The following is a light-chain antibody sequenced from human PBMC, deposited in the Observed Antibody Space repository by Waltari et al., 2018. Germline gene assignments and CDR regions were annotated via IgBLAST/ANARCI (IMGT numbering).Light chain of an antibody. Sequence: EIVMTQSPTTLSVSPGKTATLSCTTSQTVGTKLAWYQQKPGQAPRLFCFGASTRATGLPARFSASGSGTEFSLTISSLQSEDSAVYFCQHYYNWPLTFGGGTRIDI. CDR2: GAS. V-gene: IGKV3-15*01. J-gene: IGKJ4*01. CDR3: QHYYNWPLT. CDR1: QTVGTK.